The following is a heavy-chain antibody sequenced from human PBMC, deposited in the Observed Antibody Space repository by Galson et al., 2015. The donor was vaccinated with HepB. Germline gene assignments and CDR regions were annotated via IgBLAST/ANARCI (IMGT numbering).Heavy chain of an antibody. D-gene: IGHD3-22*01. Sequence: SLRLSCAASGFTVSSNYMSWVRQAPGKGLEWVSVIYSGGSTYYADSVMVRFTISRDNSKNTLYLQMNSLRAEDTAVYYCARAEVYNYDSSGYYYVFDYWAREPWSPSPQ. V-gene: IGHV3-53*01. CDR3: ARAEVYNYDSSGYYYVFDY. CDR2: IYSGGST. CDR1: GFTVSSNY. J-gene: IGHJ4*02.